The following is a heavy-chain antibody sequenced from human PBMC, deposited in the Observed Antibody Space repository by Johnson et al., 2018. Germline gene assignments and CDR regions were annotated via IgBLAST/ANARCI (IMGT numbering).Heavy chain of an antibody. Sequence: QVRLRQWGAGLLKPSETLSLTCAVYGGSFSGYYWSWIRQPPGKGLEWTGEINHSGSTNYNPSLKRRVTISVDKPKNKCSLKLSSVTAADPAVYYCAARGYSYGYLGLNWFAPWGQGTLVTVSS. J-gene: IGHJ5*02. V-gene: IGHV4-34*01. CDR1: GGSFSGYY. D-gene: IGHD5-18*01. CDR2: INHSGST. CDR3: AARGYSYGYLGLNWFAP.